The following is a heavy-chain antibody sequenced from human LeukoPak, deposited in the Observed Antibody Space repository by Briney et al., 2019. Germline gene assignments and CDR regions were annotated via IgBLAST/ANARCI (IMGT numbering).Heavy chain of an antibody. J-gene: IGHJ4*02. D-gene: IGHD5-24*01. V-gene: IGHV1-18*01. CDR3: ARSDLGTITAGPVNY. CDR1: GYTFTNYG. Sequence: ASVKVSCKASGYTFTNYGITWVRQAPGQGLEWMGWISGYQGSTKYAQNFQGRVTMTTDTSTSTAYMDLRSLRSDDTAIYFCARSDLGTITAGPVNYWGQGTLVAVSS. CDR2: ISGYQGST.